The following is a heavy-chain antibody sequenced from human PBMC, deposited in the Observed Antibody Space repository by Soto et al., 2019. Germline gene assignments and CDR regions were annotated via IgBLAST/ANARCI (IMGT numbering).Heavy chain of an antibody. CDR1: GGSISSSSYY. CDR3: ASLDYGDYEGGFDY. V-gene: IGHV4-39*01. J-gene: IGHJ4*02. CDR2: IYYSGST. Sequence: PSETLSLTCTVSGGSISSSSYYWGWIRQPPGKGLEWIGSIYYSGSTYYNPSLKSRVTISVDTSKNQFSLKLSSVTAADTAVYYCASLDYGDYEGGFDYWGQGTLVTVSS. D-gene: IGHD4-17*01.